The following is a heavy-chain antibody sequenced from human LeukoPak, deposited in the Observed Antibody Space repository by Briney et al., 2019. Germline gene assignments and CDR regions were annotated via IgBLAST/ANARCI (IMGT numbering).Heavy chain of an antibody. V-gene: IGHV3-23*01. D-gene: IGHD1/OR15-1a*01. J-gene: IGHJ5*02. CDR2: ISGSGGNT. CDR3: AKDPWNTAVANTNGWFDP. Sequence: PGGSLRLSCAASGFTFSSYAMSWVRRAPGKGLEWVSSISGSGGNTYYAQSVKGRFSISRGNSKNTLNLQMDSLRADDTALYFCAKDPWNTAVANTNGWFDPWGQGTLVTVSS. CDR1: GFTFSSYA.